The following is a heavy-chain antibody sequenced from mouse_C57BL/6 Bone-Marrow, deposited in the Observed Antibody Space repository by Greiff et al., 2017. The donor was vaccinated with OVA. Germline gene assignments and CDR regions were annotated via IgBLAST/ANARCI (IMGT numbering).Heavy chain of an antibody. CDR3: ARSNCGGVAMGY. CDR1: GYTFTSYY. V-gene: IGHV1-66*01. J-gene: IGHJ4*01. D-gene: IGHD2-5*01. CDR2: FYPEGVNT. Sequence: QVQLQQSGPELVKPGASVKLSCKASGYTFTSYYIHWVKQRPGQGLEWIGGFYPEGVNTNYNQKFKGKDTLTADTSSSPAYMQLSGLTSEDSAVYYCARSNCGGVAMGYWGRGTAVTVTS.